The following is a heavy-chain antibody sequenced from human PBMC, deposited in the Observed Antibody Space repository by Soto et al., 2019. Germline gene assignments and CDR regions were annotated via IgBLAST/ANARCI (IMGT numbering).Heavy chain of an antibody. V-gene: IGHV3-74*03. J-gene: IGHJ6*02. CDR3: ARDFRATGYYYYGLDV. CDR2: VNSDGSST. CDR1: GFTFSRYW. Sequence: LRLSCAVSGFTFSRYWMHWVRQAPGKGLVWVSRVNSDGSSTTYADSVKGRFTLSRDNAKNTLFLQMNSLRAEDTAVYYCARDFRATGYYYYGLDVWGQGTTVTVSS.